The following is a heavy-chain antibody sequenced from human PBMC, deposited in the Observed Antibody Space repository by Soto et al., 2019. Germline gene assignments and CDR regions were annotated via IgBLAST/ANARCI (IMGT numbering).Heavy chain of an antibody. CDR1: GYSFTSYW. J-gene: IGHJ6*04. V-gene: IGHV5-51*01. Sequence: PGESLKISCKGSGYSFTSYWIGWVRQMPGKGLEWMGIIYPGDSDTRYSPSFQGQVTISADKSISTAYLQWSSLKASDTAMYYCAWRHQSINLDYYYGMDVWGKGTTVTVSS. CDR2: IYPGDSDT. CDR3: AWRHQSINLDYYYGMDV.